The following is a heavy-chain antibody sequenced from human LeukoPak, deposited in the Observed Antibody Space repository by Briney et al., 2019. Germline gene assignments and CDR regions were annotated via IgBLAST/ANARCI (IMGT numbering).Heavy chain of an antibody. Sequence: SVKVSCKASGGTFSSYAISWVRQAPRQGLEWMGRIIPIFGTANYAQKFQGRVTITTDESTSTAYMELSSLRSQDTAVYYCATALDLWFGELFYMDVWGKGTTVTVSS. D-gene: IGHD3-10*01. CDR3: ATALDLWFGELFYMDV. CDR2: IIPIFGTA. CDR1: GGTFSSYA. J-gene: IGHJ6*03. V-gene: IGHV1-69*05.